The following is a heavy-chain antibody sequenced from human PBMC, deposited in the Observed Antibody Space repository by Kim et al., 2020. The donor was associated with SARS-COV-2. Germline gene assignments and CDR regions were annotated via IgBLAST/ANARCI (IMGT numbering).Heavy chain of an antibody. Sequence: SETLSLTCTVSGGSISSYYWSWIRQPPGKGLEWIGYIYYSGSTNYNPSLKSRVTISVDTSKNQFSLKLSSVTAADTAVYYCARHDFWTTKEMDVWGKGTTVTVSS. V-gene: IGHV4-59*08. J-gene: IGHJ6*04. CDR3: ARHDFWTTKEMDV. CDR1: GGSISSYY. D-gene: IGHD3-3*01. CDR2: IYYSGST.